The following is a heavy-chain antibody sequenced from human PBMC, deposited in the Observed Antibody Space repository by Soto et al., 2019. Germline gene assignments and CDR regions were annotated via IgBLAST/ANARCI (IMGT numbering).Heavy chain of an antibody. J-gene: IGHJ4*02. CDR1: GFTFSSYG. D-gene: IGHD3-22*01. Sequence: GGSLRLSCAASGFTFSSYGMHWVRQAPGKGLEWVAVIWYDGSNKYYADSVKGRFTISRDNSKNTLYLQMNSLRAEDTAVYYCARVFYDSSGYSIFDYWGQGTLVTVSS. CDR3: ARVFYDSSGYSIFDY. CDR2: IWYDGSNK. V-gene: IGHV3-33*01.